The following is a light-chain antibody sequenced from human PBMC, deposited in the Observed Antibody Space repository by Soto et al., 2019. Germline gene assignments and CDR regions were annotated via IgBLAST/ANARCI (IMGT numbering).Light chain of an antibody. J-gene: IGKJ3*01. CDR3: QQLNDYPLT. Sequence: DIQLTQSPSFLSASVGDRVTITCRASQDISGYLGWYQQKPGRAPELLIYGASSLQSGVPSRFSGSGSGTEFTLTISSLQPEDFATYYSQQLNDYPLTFGPGTKVDIK. V-gene: IGKV1-9*01. CDR2: GAS. CDR1: QDISGY.